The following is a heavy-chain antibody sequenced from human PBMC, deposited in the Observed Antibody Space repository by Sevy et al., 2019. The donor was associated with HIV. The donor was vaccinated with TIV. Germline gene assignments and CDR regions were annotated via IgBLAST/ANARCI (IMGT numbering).Heavy chain of an antibody. CDR3: ARDRIVVVVGATPGYFDY. V-gene: IGHV1-18*01. CDR1: GYTFSSYG. D-gene: IGHD2-15*01. J-gene: IGHJ4*02. Sequence: ASVKVSCKASGYTFSSYGISWVRQAPGQGLEWMGWISPYNGNTNYAQKLQGRVTMTTDTSTSTAYMELRSLRSDDTAVYYCARDRIVVVVGATPGYFDYWGQGTLVTVSS. CDR2: ISPYNGNT.